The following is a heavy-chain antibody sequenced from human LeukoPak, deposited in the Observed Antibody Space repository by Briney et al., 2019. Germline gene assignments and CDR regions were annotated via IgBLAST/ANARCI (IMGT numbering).Heavy chain of an antibody. CDR1: GFTFSSYS. CDR2: ISSSSSYI. J-gene: IGHJ4*02. D-gene: IGHD5-12*01. CDR3: ARKGNSGYDSLDY. V-gene: IGHV3-21*01. Sequence: GGSLRLSCAASGFTFSSYSMNWVRQAPGKGLEWVSSISSSSSYIYYADSVKGRFTISRDNAKNSLYLQMNSLRAEDTAVYYCARKGNSGYDSLDYWGQGTLVTVSS.